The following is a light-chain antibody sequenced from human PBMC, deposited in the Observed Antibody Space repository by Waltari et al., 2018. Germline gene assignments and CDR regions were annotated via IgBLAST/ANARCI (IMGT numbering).Light chain of an antibody. CDR1: SSNLGAGYD. CDR2: GNT. Sequence: QSVLTQPPSLSAAPGHRVTISCTGSSSNLGAGYDVHLYQQLPGTAPKPLIFGNTYRPSGVHDRFSGSKAGTSASLAITGLQAEDEADYYCQSYDSSLSSCVFGGGTKLTVL. J-gene: IGLJ2*01. CDR3: QSYDSSLSSCV. V-gene: IGLV1-40*01.